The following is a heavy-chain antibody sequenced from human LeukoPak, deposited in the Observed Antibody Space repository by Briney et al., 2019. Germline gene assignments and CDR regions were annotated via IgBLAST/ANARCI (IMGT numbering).Heavy chain of an antibody. J-gene: IGHJ3*02. CDR2: MNPNSGNT. D-gene: IGHD2-15*01. Sequence: GASVKVSCKASGYTFTSYDINWVRQATGQGLEWMGWMNPNSGNTGYAQKFQGRVTMTRNTSISTAYMELSSLRSKDTAVYYCASAGYCSGGSCGAFDIWGQGTMVTVSS. CDR3: ASAGYCSGGSCGAFDI. CDR1: GYTFTSYD. V-gene: IGHV1-8*01.